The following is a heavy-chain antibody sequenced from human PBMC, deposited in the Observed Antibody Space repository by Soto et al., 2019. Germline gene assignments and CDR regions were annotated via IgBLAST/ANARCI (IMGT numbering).Heavy chain of an antibody. Sequence: HPGGSLKLSCPASGFTFSSYAMSWVRQAPGKGLEWVSAISGGGGNTYYADSVRGRLTISRDNSKNTLYLQMSGLRAEDTAVFYCAQISWHSDSGANYHNWGQGTQVTVSS. V-gene: IGHV3-23*01. D-gene: IGHD2-15*01. CDR2: ISGGGGNT. CDR3: AQISWHSDSGANYHN. CDR1: GFTFSSYA. J-gene: IGHJ4*02.